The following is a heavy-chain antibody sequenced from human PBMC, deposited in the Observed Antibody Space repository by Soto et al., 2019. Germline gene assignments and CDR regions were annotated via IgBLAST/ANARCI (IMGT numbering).Heavy chain of an antibody. J-gene: IGHJ4*02. CDR2: IYYSGST. V-gene: IGHV4-30-4*01. D-gene: IGHD3-10*01. CDR3: GGRGYYYGSGSGGEFDY. Sequence: PSETLSLTCTVSGGSISSGDYYWSWIRQPPGKCLEWIGYIYYSGSTYYNPSLKSRVTISVDTSKNQFSLKLSSVTAADTAVYYCGGRGYYYGSGSGGEFDYWGQGTLVTVYS. CDR1: GGSISSGDYY.